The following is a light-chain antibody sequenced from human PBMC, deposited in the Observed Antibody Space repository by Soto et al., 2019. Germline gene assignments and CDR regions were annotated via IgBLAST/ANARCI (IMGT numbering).Light chain of an antibody. CDR1: QSISSW. Sequence: DIQMTQSPSTLSASVGDRVTITCRASQSISSWLAWYQQKPGKAPKFLIFKASSLESGVPSRLSGSRSGTEFTLNSSRQQPDDFATYYGQQYNTYPFTFGGGTKVEIK. V-gene: IGKV1-5*03. CDR2: KAS. CDR3: QQYNTYPFT. J-gene: IGKJ4*01.